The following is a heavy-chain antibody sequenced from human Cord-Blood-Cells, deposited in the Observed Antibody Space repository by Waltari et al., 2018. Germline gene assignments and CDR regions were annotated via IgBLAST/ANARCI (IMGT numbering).Heavy chain of an antibody. CDR3: ARTVVVPAAIQAFDI. CDR2: IYSGGST. J-gene: IGHJ3*02. CDR1: GFTVSSNY. Sequence: EVQLVASGGGLIQPGGSLRLSGAASGFTVSSNYMSWVRQAPGKGLDWVSVIYSGGSTYYADSVKSRFTISRDNSKNTLYLQMNSLRAEDTAVYYCARTVVVPAAIQAFDIWGQGTMVTVSS. V-gene: IGHV3-53*01. D-gene: IGHD2-2*02.